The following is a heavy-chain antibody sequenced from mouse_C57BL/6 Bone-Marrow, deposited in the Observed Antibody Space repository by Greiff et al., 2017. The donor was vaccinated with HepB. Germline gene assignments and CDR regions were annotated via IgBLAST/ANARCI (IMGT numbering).Heavy chain of an antibody. V-gene: IGHV1-53*01. Sequence: QVQLQQPGTELVKPGASVKLSCTASGYTFTRYWMHWVKQRPGQGLEWIGNINPSNGGTNYNEKFKSKATLTVDKSSSTAYMQLSSLTSEDTAVYYCAKWGLDGDYYFDYWGQGTTLTVSS. CDR2: INPSNGGT. CDR3: AKWGLDGDYYFDY. CDR1: GYTFTRYW. J-gene: IGHJ2*01. D-gene: IGHD2-13*01.